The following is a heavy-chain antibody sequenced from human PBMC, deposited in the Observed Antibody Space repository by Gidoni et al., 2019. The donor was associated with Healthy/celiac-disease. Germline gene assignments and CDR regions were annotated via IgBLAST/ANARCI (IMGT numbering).Heavy chain of an antibody. CDR3: ARVAVVGATMGAGDY. J-gene: IGHJ4*02. V-gene: IGHV1-69*01. D-gene: IGHD1-26*01. CDR1: GGTFSSYA. Sequence: QVQLVQSGAEVKKPGSSVKVSCKASGGTFSSYAISWVRQAPGQGLEWMGGIIPIFGTANYAQKFQGRVTITADESTGTAYMELSSRRSEDTAVYYCARVAVVGATMGAGDYWGQGTLVTVSS. CDR2: IIPIFGTA.